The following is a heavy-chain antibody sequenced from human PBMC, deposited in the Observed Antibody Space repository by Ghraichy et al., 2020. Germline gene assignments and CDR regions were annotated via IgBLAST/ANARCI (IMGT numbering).Heavy chain of an antibody. CDR1: GFTFSSYA. CDR3: AKRDYGSPSKYFDY. D-gene: IGHD6-6*01. CDR2: ISNSGAAT. Sequence: LSLTCAASGFTFSSYAMSWVRQAPGKGLEWVSIISNSGAATFYADSAKGRFTISRDNSKNTLYLQMDSLRAEDTAVYYCAKRDYGSPSKYFDYWGQGTLVTVSS. J-gene: IGHJ4*02. V-gene: IGHV3-23*01.